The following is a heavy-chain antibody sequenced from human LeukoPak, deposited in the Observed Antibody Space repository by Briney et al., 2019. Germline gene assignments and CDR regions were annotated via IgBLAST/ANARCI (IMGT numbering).Heavy chain of an antibody. CDR2: ISGSGDST. CDR1: GFTFSTYG. CDR3: AREGGSSGYAGYFDH. J-gene: IGHJ4*01. V-gene: IGHV3-23*01. Sequence: GGSLRLSCAGSGFTFSTYGMSWVRQAPNKGLEWLSTISGSGDSTYYADSVKGRFTISRDNSKNTLFLQMNSLRAEDTAVYYCAREGGSSGYAGYFDHWGQGTLVTVSS. D-gene: IGHD3-22*01.